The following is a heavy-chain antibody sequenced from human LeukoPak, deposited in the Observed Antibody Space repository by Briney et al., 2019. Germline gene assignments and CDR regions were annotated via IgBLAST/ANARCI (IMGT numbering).Heavy chain of an antibody. J-gene: IGHJ6*03. V-gene: IGHV1-18*01. CDR2: ISAYNGNT. CDR1: GYTFTSYG. D-gene: IGHD3-9*01. Sequence: ASVKVSCKASGYTFTSYGISWVRQAPGQGLEWMGWISAYNGNTNYAQKLQGRVTMTTDTSTSTAYMELRSLRSDDTAVYYCARDGRDDILTDGYGQYYYYMDVWGKGTTVTVSS. CDR3: ARDGRDDILTDGYGQYYYYMDV.